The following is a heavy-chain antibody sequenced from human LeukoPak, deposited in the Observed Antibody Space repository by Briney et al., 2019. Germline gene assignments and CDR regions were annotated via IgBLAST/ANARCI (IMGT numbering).Heavy chain of an antibody. V-gene: IGHV3-7*01. Sequence: GGSLRLSCAASGFTFSSYTMNWVRQAPGKGLEWVANIKQDGSEIYYVDSVKGRFTISRDNAKNSLYLQMNSLRAEDTAVYFCASGTLLQHRKTVFSAFDYWGQGTLVTVSS. CDR2: IKQDGSEI. J-gene: IGHJ4*02. CDR1: GFTFSSYT. D-gene: IGHD3-22*01. CDR3: ASGTLLQHRKTVFSAFDY.